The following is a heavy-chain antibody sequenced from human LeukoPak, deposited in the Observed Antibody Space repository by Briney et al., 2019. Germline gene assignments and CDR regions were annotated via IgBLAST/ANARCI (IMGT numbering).Heavy chain of an antibody. CDR1: GGSISSYY. CDR3: ARHGAPNYGSGSYYNVFYYYYMDV. CDR2: IYTSGST. Sequence: SSETLSLTCTVSGGSISSYYWSWIRQPPGKGLEWIGYIYTSGSTNYNPSLKSRVTLSVDTSKNQFSLKLSSVTAADTAVYYCARHGAPNYGSGSYYNVFYYYYMDVWGKGTTVTVSS. J-gene: IGHJ6*03. D-gene: IGHD3-10*01. V-gene: IGHV4-4*09.